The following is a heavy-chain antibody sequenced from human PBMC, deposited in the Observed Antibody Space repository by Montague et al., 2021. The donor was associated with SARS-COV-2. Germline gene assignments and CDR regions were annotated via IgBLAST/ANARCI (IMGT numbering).Heavy chain of an antibody. CDR3: TRGTFDWDHD. D-gene: IGHD3-9*01. Sequence: SETLSLTCAVYGGSFNGKYWAWFRQPPGKGLEWIGEILLGRRTNYNPSLYSRVTISRDSSSYRFSLTLTSVTAADTALYYCTRGTFDWDHDWGQGALVTVSA. CDR2: ILLGRRT. J-gene: IGHJ4*02. V-gene: IGHV4-34*01. CDR1: GGSFNGKY.